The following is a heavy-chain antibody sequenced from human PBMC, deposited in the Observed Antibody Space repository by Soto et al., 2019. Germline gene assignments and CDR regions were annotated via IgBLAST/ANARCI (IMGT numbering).Heavy chain of an antibody. CDR3: ARDQPGSSSLYYYGMDV. CDR2: ISSSSSYI. Sequence: WWSLRLSCSASVFTFSSYSMNWCRQAPGKGLEWVSSISSSSSYIYYADSVKGRFTISRDNAKNSLYLQMNSLRAEDTAVYYCARDQPGSSSLYYYGMDVWGQGTTVTVSS. CDR1: VFTFSSYS. J-gene: IGHJ6*02. V-gene: IGHV3-21*01. D-gene: IGHD6-6*01.